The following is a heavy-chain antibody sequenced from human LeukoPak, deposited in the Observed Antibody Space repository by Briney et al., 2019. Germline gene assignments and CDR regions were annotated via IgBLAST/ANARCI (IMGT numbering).Heavy chain of an antibody. Sequence: PGGSLRLSCAASGFTFSDYYMSWIRQAPGKGLEWVSYISSSGSTIYYADSVKGRFTISRDNAKNSLYLQMNSLRAEDTAVYYCAKEGRDGYNPLRYWGQGTLVTVSS. V-gene: IGHV3-11*04. CDR3: AKEGRDGYNPLRY. D-gene: IGHD5-24*01. J-gene: IGHJ4*02. CDR1: GFTFSDYY. CDR2: ISSSGSTI.